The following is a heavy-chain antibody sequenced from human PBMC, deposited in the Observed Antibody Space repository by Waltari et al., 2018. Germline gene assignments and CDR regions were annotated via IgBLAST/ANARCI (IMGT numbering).Heavy chain of an antibody. D-gene: IGHD6-13*01. CDR3: ARGRQQLVPKNWFDP. Sequence: QVQLQQWGAGLLKPSETLSLTCAVYGGSFSGYYWSWIRQPPGKGLEWIGEINHSGSTNYNPSLKSRVTLSVDTSKNQFSLKLSSVTAADTAVYYCARGRQQLVPKNWFDPWGQGTVVT. V-gene: IGHV4-34*01. J-gene: IGHJ5*02. CDR1: GGSFSGYY. CDR2: INHSGST.